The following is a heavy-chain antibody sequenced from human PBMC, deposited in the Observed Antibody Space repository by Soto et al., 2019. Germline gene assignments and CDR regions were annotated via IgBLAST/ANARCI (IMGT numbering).Heavy chain of an antibody. CDR2: IYYSGST. Sequence: PSETLSLTCTVSGGSISGSYWSWIRQRPGKGLEWIGCIYYSGSTNYNPSLKSRVTISLDTSKNQFSLKLSSVTAADTAVYYCSSGFYYDTPGYSSPFYFDHWGQGTLVTVSS. D-gene: IGHD3-22*01. CDR3: SSGFYYDTPGYSSPFYFDH. V-gene: IGHV4-59*08. CDR1: GGSISGSY. J-gene: IGHJ4*02.